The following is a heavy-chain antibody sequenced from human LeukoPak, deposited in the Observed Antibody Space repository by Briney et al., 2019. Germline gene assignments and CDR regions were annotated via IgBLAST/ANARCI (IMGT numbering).Heavy chain of an antibody. CDR1: GFTFSSYS. CDR3: ARDGPYQLLYEGWFDP. V-gene: IGHV3-48*01. J-gene: IGHJ5*02. D-gene: IGHD2-2*02. Sequence: PGGSLRPSCAASGFTFSSYSMNWVRQAPGKGLEWVSYISSSSSTIYYADSVKGRFTISRDNAKNSLYLQMNSLRAEDTAVYYCARDGPYQLLYEGWFDPWGQGTLVTVSS. CDR2: ISSSSSTI.